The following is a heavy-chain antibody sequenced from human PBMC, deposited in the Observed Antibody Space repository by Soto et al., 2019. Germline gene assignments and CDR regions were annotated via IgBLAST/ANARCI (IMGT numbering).Heavy chain of an antibody. CDR2: ISRSGTT. CDR3: ATSLWFGTQVEL. J-gene: IGHJ5*02. V-gene: IGHV4-34*01. Sequence: QVQLQQWGAGLLKPSETLSLSCAVYGGYFNDNYYTWFRQPPGKGLEWIGEISRSGTTKYIPSLKSRASISFDTSKTQVSLKVTCVTAADTAVYYCATSLWFGTQVELWGQGALVTVSS. CDR1: GGYFNDNY. D-gene: IGHD3-10*01.